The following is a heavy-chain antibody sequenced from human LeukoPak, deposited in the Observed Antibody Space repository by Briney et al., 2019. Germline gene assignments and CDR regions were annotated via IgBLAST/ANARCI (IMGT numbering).Heavy chain of an antibody. Sequence: PSETLSLTCTVSGYSISSGYYWGWIRQPPGKGLEWIGSIYYSGSTYYNPSLKSRVTISVDTSKNQFSLKLSSVTAADTAVYYCARRPFWELPFDYWGQGTLVTVSS. D-gene: IGHD1-26*01. V-gene: IGHV4-38-2*02. CDR1: GYSISSGYY. CDR2: IYYSGST. CDR3: ARRPFWELPFDY. J-gene: IGHJ4*02.